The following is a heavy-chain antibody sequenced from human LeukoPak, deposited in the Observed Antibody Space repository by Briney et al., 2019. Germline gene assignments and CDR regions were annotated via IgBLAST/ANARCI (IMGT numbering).Heavy chain of an antibody. D-gene: IGHD3-10*01. CDR3: ARGLWFGESDY. CDR1: GFTFSTYS. V-gene: IGHV3-21*01. CDR2: ISSSSSYI. J-gene: IGHJ4*02. Sequence: GRSPRLSFAASGFTFSTYSMDWVRQDAGKGLEWGSSISSSSSYIYYADSVKGRFTNSRDNAKNSLYLQMNSLGAEDTAVYYCARGLWFGESDYWGQGTLVTVSS.